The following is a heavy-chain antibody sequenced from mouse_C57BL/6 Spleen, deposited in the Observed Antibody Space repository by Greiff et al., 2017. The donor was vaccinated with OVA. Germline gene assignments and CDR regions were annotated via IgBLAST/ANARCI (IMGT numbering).Heavy chain of an antibody. D-gene: IGHD3-3*01. Sequence: QVQLQQSGAELVKPGASVKLSCKASGYTFTEYTIHWVKQRSGQGLEWIGWFYPGSGSIKYNEKFKDKATLTVDKSSSTAYMQLSSLTSEDSAVYYCAIGGPGAMDYWGQGTSVTVSS. J-gene: IGHJ4*01. CDR1: GYTFTEYT. CDR2: FYPGSGSI. V-gene: IGHV1-62-2*01. CDR3: AIGGPGAMDY.